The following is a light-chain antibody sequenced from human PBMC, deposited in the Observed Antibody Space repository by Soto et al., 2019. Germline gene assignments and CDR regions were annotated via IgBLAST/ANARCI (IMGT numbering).Light chain of an antibody. CDR2: DAS. J-gene: IGKJ1*01. CDR1: QSVSSSY. V-gene: IGKV3-20*01. CDR3: QQYGSSPRT. Sequence: ENVLTQSPGILSLSPGERATLSCRASQSVSSSYLAWYQQKPGQAPRLLIYDASSRATGIPDRFSGSGSGTAFTLTISRLEPEDFAVYYCQQYGSSPRTFGQGTKVEIK.